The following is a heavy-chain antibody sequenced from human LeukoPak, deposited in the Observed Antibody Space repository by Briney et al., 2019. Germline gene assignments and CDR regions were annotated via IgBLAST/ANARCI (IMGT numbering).Heavy chain of an antibody. J-gene: IGHJ6*02. CDR2: IIPILGIA. CDR3: ARSAFTVADYYYYGMDV. Sequence: ASVKVSCKASGGTFSSYAISWVRQAPGQGLEWMGRIIPILGIANYAQKFQGRVTITADKSTSTAYMELSSLRSEDTAVYYCARSAFTVADYYYYGMDVWGQGTTVTVSS. D-gene: IGHD4-23*01. V-gene: IGHV1-69*04. CDR1: GGTFSSYA.